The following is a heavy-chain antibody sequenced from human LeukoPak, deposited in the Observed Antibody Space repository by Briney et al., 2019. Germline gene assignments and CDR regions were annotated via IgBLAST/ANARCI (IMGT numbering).Heavy chain of an antibody. CDR3: ARVGIVRDYYDSSGGSNNWFDP. CDR2: IYHSGST. Sequence: SETLSLTCTVSGYSISSGYYWGWIRQPPGKGLEWIGSIYHSGSTYHNPSLKSRVTISVDTSKNQFSLRLSSVTAADTAVYYCARVGIVRDYYDSSGGSNNWFDPWGQGTLVTVSS. CDR1: GYSISSGYY. D-gene: IGHD3-22*01. V-gene: IGHV4-38-2*02. J-gene: IGHJ5*02.